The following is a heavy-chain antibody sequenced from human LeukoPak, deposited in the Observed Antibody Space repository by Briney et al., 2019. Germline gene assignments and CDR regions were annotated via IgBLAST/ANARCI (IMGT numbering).Heavy chain of an antibody. D-gene: IGHD1/OR15-1a*01. V-gene: IGHV3-23*01. Sequence: GGSLRLSCAASGFTFSLCAMNWVRQAPGKGLEWVSVSRGSGDRTYYADSVKGRFTISKDNSKNTVYMQMNSLRAEDTAVYFCAKGGNNGGTFDYWGQGTLVTVSS. CDR3: AKGGNNGGTFDY. CDR2: SRGSGDRT. J-gene: IGHJ4*02. CDR1: GFTFSLCA.